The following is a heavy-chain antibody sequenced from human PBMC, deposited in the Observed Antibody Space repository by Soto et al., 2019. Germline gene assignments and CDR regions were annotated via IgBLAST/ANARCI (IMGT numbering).Heavy chain of an antibody. CDR2: ISYDGSNK. J-gene: IGHJ4*02. V-gene: IGHV3-30*18. D-gene: IGHD3-3*01. Sequence: PGGSLRLSCAASGFTFSSYGMHWVRQAPGKGLEWVAVISYDGSNKYYADSVKGRFTISRDNSKNTLYLQMNSLRAEDTAVYYCAKPPLWSGYSNIIDYWGQGTLVTVSS. CDR1: GFTFSSYG. CDR3: AKPPLWSGYSNIIDY.